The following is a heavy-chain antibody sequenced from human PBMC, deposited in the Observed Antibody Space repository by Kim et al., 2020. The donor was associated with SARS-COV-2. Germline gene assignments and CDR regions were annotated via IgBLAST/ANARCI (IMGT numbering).Heavy chain of an antibody. V-gene: IGHV4-39*01. D-gene: IGHD3-9*01. J-gene: IGHJ4*02. CDR3: ARSDWVTSYFDY. CDR1: GGSISSSSYY. CDR2: IYYSGST. Sequence: SETLSLTCTVSGGSISSSSYYWGWIRQPPGKGLEWIGSIYYSGSTYYNPSLKSRVTISVDTSKNQFSLKLSSVTAADTAVYYCARSDWVTSYFDYWGQGTLVTVSS.